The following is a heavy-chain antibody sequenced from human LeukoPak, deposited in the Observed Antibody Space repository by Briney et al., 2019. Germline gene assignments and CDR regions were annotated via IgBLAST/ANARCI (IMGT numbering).Heavy chain of an antibody. CDR1: GGSFSGYY. J-gene: IGHJ5*02. D-gene: IGHD5-18*01. CDR2: TNHSGST. CDR3: ARSRIQLWLRERWFDP. V-gene: IGHV4-34*01. Sequence: SETLSLTCAVYGGSFSGYYWSWIRQPPGKGLEWIGETNHSGSTNYNPSLKSRVTISVDTSKNQFSLKLSSVTAADTAVYYCARSRIQLWLRERWFDPWGQGTLVTVSS.